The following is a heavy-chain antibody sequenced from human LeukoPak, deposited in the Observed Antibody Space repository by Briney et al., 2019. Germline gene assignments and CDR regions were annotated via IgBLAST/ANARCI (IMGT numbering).Heavy chain of an antibody. V-gene: IGHV4-34*01. CDR2: INHSGST. J-gene: IGHJ4*02. D-gene: IGHD2-21*02. CDR3: ARGGFYCGGDCYSVFDY. Sequence: SETLSLTCAVYGGSFSGYYWSWIRQPPGKGLEWIGEINHSGSTNYNPSLKGRVTISVDTSKNQFSLKLSSVTAADTAVYYCARGGFYCGGDCYSVFDYWGQGTLVTVSS. CDR1: GGSFSGYY.